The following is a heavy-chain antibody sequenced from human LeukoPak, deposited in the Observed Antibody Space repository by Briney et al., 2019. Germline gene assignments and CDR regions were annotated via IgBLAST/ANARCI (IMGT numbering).Heavy chain of an antibody. Sequence: SETLSLTCTVSGGSISSYYWSWIRQPPGKGLEWIGYIYYSGSTNYNPSLKSRVTISVDTSKNQFSLKLSSVTAADTAVYYCARGRSYSSSSYYFDYWGQGTRVTVSS. J-gene: IGHJ4*02. CDR3: ARGRSYSSSSYYFDY. V-gene: IGHV4-59*01. D-gene: IGHD6-6*01. CDR1: GGSISSYY. CDR2: IYYSGST.